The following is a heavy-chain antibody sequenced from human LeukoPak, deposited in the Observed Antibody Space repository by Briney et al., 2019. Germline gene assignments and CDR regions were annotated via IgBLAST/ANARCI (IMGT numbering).Heavy chain of an antibody. CDR2: IYYSGST. Sequence: SETLSLTCTVSGGSISSSNFYWGWIRQPPGKGLEWIGSIYYSGSTYYNPSLKSRVTISVDTSKNQFSLKLSSVTAADTAVYYCASSHYDYVWGSYRLDIWGQGTMVTVSS. J-gene: IGHJ3*02. V-gene: IGHV4-39*07. CDR1: GGSISSSNFY. CDR3: ASSHYDYVWGSYRLDI. D-gene: IGHD3-16*02.